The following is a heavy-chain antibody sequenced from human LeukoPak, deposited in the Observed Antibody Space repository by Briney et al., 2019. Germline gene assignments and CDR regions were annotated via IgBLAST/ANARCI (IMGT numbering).Heavy chain of an antibody. D-gene: IGHD5/OR15-5a*01. J-gene: IGHJ3*02. CDR2: IYYSGST. Sequence: SETLSLTCTVSGGSISSSSYYWGWIRQPPGKGLEWIGSIYYSGSTYYNPSLKSRVTISVDTSKNQFSLKLSSVTAADTAAYYCARDLYPHDAFAIWGQGTMVTVSS. V-gene: IGHV4-39*07. CDR3: ARDLYPHDAFAI. CDR1: GGSISSSSYY.